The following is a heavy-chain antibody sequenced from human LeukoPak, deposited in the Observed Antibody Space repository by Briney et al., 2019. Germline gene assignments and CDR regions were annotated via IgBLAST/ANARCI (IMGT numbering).Heavy chain of an antibody. V-gene: IGHV4-31*03. CDR1: GGSISSGGYY. CDR3: ARGHVGSSSVDY. D-gene: IGHD6-6*01. J-gene: IGHJ4*02. Sequence: PSQTLSLTCTVSGGSISSGGYYWSWIRQHPGKGLEWIGYIYYSGSTYYNPSLKSRVTISVDTSKNQFSLKLSSVTAADTAVYYCARGHVGSSSVDYWGQGTLVTVSS. CDR2: IYYSGST.